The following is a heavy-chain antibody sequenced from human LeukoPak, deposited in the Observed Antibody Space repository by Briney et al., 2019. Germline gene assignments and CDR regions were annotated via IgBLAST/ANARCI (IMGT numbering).Heavy chain of an antibody. CDR2: INHSGST. CDR3: ARGGSDIVVAVAATGLSEFDY. CDR1: GGSFSGYY. Sequence: PSETLSLTCAVYGGSFSGYYWSWIRQPPGKGLEWIGEINHSGSTNYNPSLKSRVTISVDTSKNQFSLKLSSVTAADTAVYYCARGGSDIVVAVAATGLSEFDYWGQGTLVTVSS. V-gene: IGHV4-34*01. D-gene: IGHD2-15*01. J-gene: IGHJ4*02.